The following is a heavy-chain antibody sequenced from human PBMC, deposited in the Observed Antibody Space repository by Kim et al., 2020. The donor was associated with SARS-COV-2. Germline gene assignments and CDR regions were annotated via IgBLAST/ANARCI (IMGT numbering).Heavy chain of an antibody. V-gene: IGHV4-31*03. CDR1: GGSISSGSYF. CDR3: ARVGYRYSFDY. Sequence: SETLSLTCTVSGGSISSGSYFWSWFRQHPGKGLEWIGYIYYSGSAHYNPSLKSRVTISADTSETRFSLNLSSVTAADTAVYYCARVGYRYSFDYWGQGIQVTVSS. CDR2: IYYSGSA. D-gene: IGHD5-18*01. J-gene: IGHJ4*02.